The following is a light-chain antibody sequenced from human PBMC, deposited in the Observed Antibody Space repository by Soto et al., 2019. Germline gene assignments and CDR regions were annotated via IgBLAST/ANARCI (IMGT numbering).Light chain of an antibody. J-gene: IGKJ4*01. V-gene: IGKV3-15*01. Sequence: EIVMTQSPATLSVSPGERATLSCRASQSVTSNLAWYQQKPGQAPRLLIYGASTRATGIPARFSGSGSGTDFTLTISSLQSEDFAVYYCQQYNNWPLTFGRGTKVEIK. CDR2: GAS. CDR1: QSVTSN. CDR3: QQYNNWPLT.